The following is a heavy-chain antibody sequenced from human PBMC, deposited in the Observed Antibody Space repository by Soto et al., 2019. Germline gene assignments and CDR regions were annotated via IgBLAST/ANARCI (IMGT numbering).Heavy chain of an antibody. V-gene: IGHV1-69*04. CDR3: AGEDIVVVPAAMHTFFDY. J-gene: IGHJ4*02. Sequence: ASVKVSCKASGGTFSSYTISWVRQAPGQGLEWMGRIIPILGIANYAQKFQGRVTITADKSTSTAYMELSSLRSEDTAVYYCAGEDIVVVPAAMHTFFDYWGQGTLVTVSS. D-gene: IGHD2-2*01. CDR1: GGTFSSYT. CDR2: IIPILGIA.